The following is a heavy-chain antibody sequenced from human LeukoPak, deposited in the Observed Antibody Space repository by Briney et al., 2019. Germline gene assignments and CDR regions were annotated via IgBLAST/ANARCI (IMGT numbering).Heavy chain of an antibody. CDR2: LHTSVNT. Sequence: PSETLSLTCTVSGGSISRYFWSWIRQPAGKGLEWIGRLHTSVNTDYPPSIKSRVTMSVDTSNNQFSLKLSSVTAADTAVYYCVRGHSSTWYYFDYWGQGALLTVSS. D-gene: IGHD6-19*01. J-gene: IGHJ4*02. CDR1: GGSISRYF. CDR3: VRGHSSTWYYFDY. V-gene: IGHV4-4*07.